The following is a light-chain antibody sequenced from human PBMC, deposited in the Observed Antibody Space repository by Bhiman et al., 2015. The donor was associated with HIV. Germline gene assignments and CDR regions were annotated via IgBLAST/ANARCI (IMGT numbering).Light chain of an antibody. CDR3: GTWDNSLSTGGV. V-gene: IGLV1-51*02. J-gene: IGLJ1*01. CDR1: SSNIGSNT. CDR2: ENN. Sequence: QSVLTQPPSVSAAPGQTVTISCSGSSSNIGSNTVNWYQQLPGTAPKLLIYENNKRPSGIPDRFSGSKSGTSATLGITGLQTGDEADYYCGTWDNSLSTGGVFGTGTKVTVL.